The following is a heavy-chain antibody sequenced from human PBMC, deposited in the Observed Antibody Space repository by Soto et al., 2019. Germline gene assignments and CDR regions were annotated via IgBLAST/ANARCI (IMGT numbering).Heavy chain of an antibody. V-gene: IGHV3-30*18. CDR2: ISFDGINK. CDR3: AKDEAGCLSIFDY. D-gene: IGHD3-3*02. J-gene: IGHJ4*02. Sequence: PGGSLRLSCAASGFTFSTYGMHWVRQAPGKGLEWVALISFDGINKYYADSVKGRFTISRDSSKNTLYLQMNSLRADDTAIYYCAKDEAGCLSIFDYWGQGTLVTVSS. CDR1: GFTFSTYG.